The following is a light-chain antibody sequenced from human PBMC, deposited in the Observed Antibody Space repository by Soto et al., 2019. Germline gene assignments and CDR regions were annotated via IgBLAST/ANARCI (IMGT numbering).Light chain of an antibody. CDR1: ESVSDNY. CDR2: GAS. J-gene: IGKJ4*01. Sequence: EIALTPSPATLSLSPWDRAAISCRASESVSDNYLAWYQQRSGQAPRLVIYGASSRASAVPDRFSGSGSGADFTLTISRLEPEDFAVYYCQQYGSSPLTFGGGTKVDI. V-gene: IGKV3-20*01. CDR3: QQYGSSPLT.